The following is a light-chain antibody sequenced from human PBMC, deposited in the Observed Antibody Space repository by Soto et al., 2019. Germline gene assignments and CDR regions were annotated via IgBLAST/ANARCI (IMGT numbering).Light chain of an antibody. V-gene: IGKV1-27*01. CDR3: QKYSSALFT. J-gene: IGKJ3*01. CDR1: QGINNY. Sequence: DIQLTQSPSSLSASVGDRVTITCRASQGINNYLAWYQQKPGKGPKLLIYSASTSQSGVPSRFSGSTSGTDFTLTISSLQPEDVATYYCQKYSSALFTFGPGTKVDIK. CDR2: SAS.